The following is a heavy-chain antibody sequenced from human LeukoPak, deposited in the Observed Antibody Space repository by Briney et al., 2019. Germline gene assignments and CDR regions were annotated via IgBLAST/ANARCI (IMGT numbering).Heavy chain of an antibody. V-gene: IGHV1-18*04. J-gene: IGHJ6*04. CDR1: GYTFTSYG. D-gene: IGHD3-10*01. Sequence: EASVKVSCKASGYTFTSYGISWVRQAPGQGLEWMGWISAYNGNTNYAQKLQGRVTMTTDTSTSTAYMELRSLRSDDTAVYYCARDPYGSGSSYYYYGMDVWGKGTTATVSS. CDR2: ISAYNGNT. CDR3: ARDPYGSGSSYYYYGMDV.